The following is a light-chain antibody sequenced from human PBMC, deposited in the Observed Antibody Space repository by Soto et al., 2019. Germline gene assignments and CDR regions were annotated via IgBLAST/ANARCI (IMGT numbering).Light chain of an antibody. V-gene: IGLV2-14*01. Sequence: QSALTQPASVSGSPGQSITISCTXTSSDVGGYNYVSWYQQHSGKAPKLMIYDVTNRPSGVSNRFSGSKSGNTASLTISGLQAEDEADYYCSSYTSSSTYVFGTGTKLTVL. CDR2: DVT. CDR1: SSDVGGYNY. J-gene: IGLJ1*01. CDR3: SSYTSSSTYV.